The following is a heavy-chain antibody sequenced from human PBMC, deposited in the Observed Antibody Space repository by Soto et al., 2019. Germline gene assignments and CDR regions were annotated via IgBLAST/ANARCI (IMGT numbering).Heavy chain of an antibody. CDR2: ISGSGDST. D-gene: IGHD6-19*01. CDR3: AKGVPGIAVAGTGYFQH. V-gene: IGHV3-23*01. CDR1: GFTFSSYA. Sequence: GGSLRLSCAASGFTFSSYAMSWVRQAPGKGLEWVSGISGSGDSTYYADSVKGRFTISRDNSKNTLYLQMNSLRAEDTAVYYCAKGVPGIAVAGTGYFQHRGQGTLVTVSS. J-gene: IGHJ1*01.